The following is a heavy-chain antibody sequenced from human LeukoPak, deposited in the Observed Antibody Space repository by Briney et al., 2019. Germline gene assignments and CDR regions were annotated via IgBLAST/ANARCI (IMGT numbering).Heavy chain of an antibody. V-gene: IGHV4-34*01. J-gene: IGHJ5*02. CDR2: INHSGST. D-gene: IGHD6-13*01. CDR1: GGSFSGYY. Sequence: PSETLSLTCAAYGGSFSGYYWSWIRQPPGKGLQWIGEINHSGSTNYNPSLKSRVTISVDTSKNQFSLKLSSVTAADTAVCYFARGSTAAAGTGVWFDPWGQRTLVTVSS. CDR3: ARGSTAAAGTGVWFDP.